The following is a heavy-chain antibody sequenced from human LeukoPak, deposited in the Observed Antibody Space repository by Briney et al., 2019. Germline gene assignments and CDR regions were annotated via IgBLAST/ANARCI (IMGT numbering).Heavy chain of an antibody. V-gene: IGHV1-18*01. CDR3: ARDQARHIVVAGY. Sequence: ASVNVTCRGSGYTCTSYVISGVGLAAGKVLEGMGWISAYNGNTNDAQKLQGRVTMTTDTSTSTGYMELRSVRSDDTDGYYCARDQARHIVVAGYWGQGTLVTVSS. D-gene: IGHD2-21*01. CDR2: ISAYNGNT. J-gene: IGHJ4*02. CDR1: GYTCTSYV.